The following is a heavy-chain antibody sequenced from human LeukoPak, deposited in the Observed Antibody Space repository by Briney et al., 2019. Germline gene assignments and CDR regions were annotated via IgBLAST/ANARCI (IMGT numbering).Heavy chain of an antibody. CDR2: ISSSSSYT. CDR3: AGASSSGWYEGVDY. D-gene: IGHD6-19*01. V-gene: IGHV3-11*06. J-gene: IGHJ4*02. CDR1: GFTFSDYY. Sequence: NPGGSLRLSCAASGFTFSDYYMSWIRQAPGKGLEWVSYISSSSSYTNYADSVKGRFTISRDNAKNSLYLQMNSLRAEDTAVYYCAGASSSGWYEGVDYWGQGTLVTVSS.